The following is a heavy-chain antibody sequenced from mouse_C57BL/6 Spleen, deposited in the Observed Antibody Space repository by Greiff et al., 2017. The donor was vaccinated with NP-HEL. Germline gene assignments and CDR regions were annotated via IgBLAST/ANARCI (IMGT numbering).Heavy chain of an antibody. J-gene: IGHJ4*01. CDR1: GYTFTGYW. Sequence: QVQLKESGAELMKPGASVKLSCKATGYTFTGYWIEWVKQRPGHGLEWIGEILPGSGSTNYNEKFKGKATFTADTSSNTAYMQLSSLTTEDSAIYYCARRGPSYGSSSFYAMDYWGQGTSVTVSS. D-gene: IGHD1-1*01. CDR2: ILPGSGST. CDR3: ARRGPSYGSSSFYAMDY. V-gene: IGHV1-9*01.